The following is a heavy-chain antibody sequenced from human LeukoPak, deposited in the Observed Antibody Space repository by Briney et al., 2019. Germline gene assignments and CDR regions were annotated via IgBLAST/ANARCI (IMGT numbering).Heavy chain of an antibody. D-gene: IGHD5-18*01. Sequence: PSQTLSLTCTVCGGSISSGSYYWSWIRQPAGKGLEWIGRIYTSGSTNYNPSLKSRVTISVDTSKNQFSLKLSSVTAADTAVYYCARVKSGYSYASNWGQGTLVTVSS. CDR1: GGSISSGSYY. CDR2: IYTSGST. J-gene: IGHJ4*02. V-gene: IGHV4-61*02. CDR3: ARVKSGYSYASN.